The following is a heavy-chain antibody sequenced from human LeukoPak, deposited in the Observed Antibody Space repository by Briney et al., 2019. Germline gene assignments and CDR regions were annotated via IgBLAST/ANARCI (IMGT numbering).Heavy chain of an antibody. CDR2: ISSSSSYI. J-gene: IGHJ4*02. CDR1: GFTFSSYS. Sequence: AGGSLRLSCAASGFTFSSYSMNWVRQAPGKGLEWVSSISSSSSYIYYADSVKGRFTISRDNAKNSLYLQMNSLRAEDTAVYYCARGDYGSGSSPFDYWGQGTLVTVSS. V-gene: IGHV3-21*01. D-gene: IGHD3-10*01. CDR3: ARGDYGSGSSPFDY.